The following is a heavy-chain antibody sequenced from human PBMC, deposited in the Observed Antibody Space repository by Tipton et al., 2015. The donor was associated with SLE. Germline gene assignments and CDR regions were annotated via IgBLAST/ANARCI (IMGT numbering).Heavy chain of an antibody. V-gene: IGHV3-30*04. CDR2: ISYDGSNK. Sequence: SLRLSCAASGFTFSSYVMHWVRQTPGKGLEWVAVISYDGSNKYYADSVKGRFTISRDNSKNTLYLQMNSLRAEDTAVYYCAGWVGYCSGGPCFYWGQGTLVTVSS. CDR1: GFTFSSYV. CDR3: AGWVGYCSGGPCFY. D-gene: IGHD2-15*01. J-gene: IGHJ4*02.